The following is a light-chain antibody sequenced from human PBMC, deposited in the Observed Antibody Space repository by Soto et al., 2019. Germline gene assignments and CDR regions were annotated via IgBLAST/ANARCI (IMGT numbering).Light chain of an antibody. J-gene: IGKJ1*01. CDR1: QSVSSSY. CDR3: QQYGSSPRT. V-gene: IGKV3-20*01. Sequence: EIVLTQSPGTLYLSAGERATLSCRASQSVSSSYLAWYQQKPGQAPRLLIYGASSRATGIPGRFSGSGSGTDFTLTISRLETEDFAVYYCQQYGSSPRTFGQGTRWIS. CDR2: GAS.